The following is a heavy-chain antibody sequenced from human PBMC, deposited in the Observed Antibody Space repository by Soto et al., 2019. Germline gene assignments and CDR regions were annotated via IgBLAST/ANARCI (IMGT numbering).Heavy chain of an antibody. CDR2: INPNTGGT. Sequence: QVQLVQSGAEVKKPGASVKVSCRASGYPFTKYFMRWVRQAPGQGLEWLGWINPNTGGTNYAQKFLGRVTLTRDTSISTAYMELSSMTSDDTAVYYCARVGLEGRSEGYFDYWGQGTQVTVSS. CDR1: GYPFTKYF. J-gene: IGHJ4*02. D-gene: IGHD2-15*01. V-gene: IGHV1-2*02. CDR3: ARVGLEGRSEGYFDY.